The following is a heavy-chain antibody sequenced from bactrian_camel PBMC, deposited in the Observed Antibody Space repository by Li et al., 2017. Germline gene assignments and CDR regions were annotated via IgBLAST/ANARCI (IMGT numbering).Heavy chain of an antibody. CDR1: GYTAVINY. V-gene: IGHV3S54*01. CDR3: AAREPQYGCGLTRRSFKY. CDR2: IYTRDGTA. D-gene: IGHD5*01. J-gene: IGHJ4*01. Sequence: HVQLVESGGGTLQPGGSLRLSCAASGYTAVINYMGWIRQSPGNEREVLAAIYTRDGTAHYADSVKGRFTISHDNANDTTFLQMNSPEPEDTAMYYCAAREPQYGCGLTRRSFKYWGQGTQVTVS.